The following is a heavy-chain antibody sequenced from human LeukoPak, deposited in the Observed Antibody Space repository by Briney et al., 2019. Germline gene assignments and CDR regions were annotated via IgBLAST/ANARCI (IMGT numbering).Heavy chain of an antibody. D-gene: IGHD3-3*01. CDR3: AKDASSHYDFWSGYVYNWFDP. J-gene: IGHJ5*02. V-gene: IGHV3-23*01. Sequence: GGSLRLSCAASGFTFSSYSMNWVRQAPGKGLEWVSAISGSGGSTYYADSVKGRFTISRDNSKNTLYLQMNSLRAEDTAVYYCAKDASSHYDFWSGYVYNWFDPWGQGTLVTVSS. CDR2: ISGSGGST. CDR1: GFTFSSYS.